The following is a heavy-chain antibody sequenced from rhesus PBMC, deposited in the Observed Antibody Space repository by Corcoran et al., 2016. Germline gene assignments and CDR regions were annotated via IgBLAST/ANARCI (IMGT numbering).Heavy chain of an antibody. D-gene: IGHD3-22*01. Sequence: EVQLVETGGGLVQPGGSLRLSCAASGFTFISYGMSWVRRAPGKGLEWVSVMSYTGSSTYYADSVKGRFTISRDNSKNTLSLQMNSLRAEDTAVYYCAKERDGDFDYWGQGVLVTFSS. J-gene: IGHJ4*01. CDR2: MSYTGSST. CDR3: AKERDGDFDY. V-gene: IGHV3S5*01. CDR1: GFTFISYG.